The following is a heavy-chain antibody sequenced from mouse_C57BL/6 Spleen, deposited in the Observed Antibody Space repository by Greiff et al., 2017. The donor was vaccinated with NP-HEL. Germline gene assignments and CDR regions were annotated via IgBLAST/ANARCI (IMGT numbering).Heavy chain of an antibody. CDR1: GYAFSSYW. D-gene: IGHD1-1*01. V-gene: IGHV1-80*01. J-gene: IGHJ2*01. Sequence: VHLVESGAELVKPGASVKISCKASGYAFSSYWMNWVKQRPGKGLEWIGQIYPGDGDTNYNGKFKGKATLTADKSSSTAYMQLSSLTSEDSAVYFCARGHSYYFDYWGQGTTLTVSS. CDR3: ARGHSYYFDY. CDR2: IYPGDGDT.